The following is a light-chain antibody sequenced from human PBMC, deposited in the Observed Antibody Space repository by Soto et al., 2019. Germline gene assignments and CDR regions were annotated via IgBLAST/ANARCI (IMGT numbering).Light chain of an antibody. CDR2: WAS. J-gene: IGKJ1*01. Sequence: DIVMTQSPDSLAVSLGERATINCKSSQSLLYTSNNKNYLSWYQKKPGQPPKMLIYWASTRESGVPDRFTGSGSGSNFTLTIASLQAEDVAVYYCQQYYTFPRTFGQGSKLEIK. CDR1: QSLLYTSNNKNY. V-gene: IGKV4-1*01. CDR3: QQYYTFPRT.